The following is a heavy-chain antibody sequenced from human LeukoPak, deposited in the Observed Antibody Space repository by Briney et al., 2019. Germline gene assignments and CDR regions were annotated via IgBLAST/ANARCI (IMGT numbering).Heavy chain of an antibody. V-gene: IGHV1-69*13. Sequence: GASVKVSCKASGYTFIRNGISWVRQAPGQGLEWMGGIIPIFGTANYAQKFQGRVTITADESTSTAYMELSSLRSEDTAVYYCARCYDSSGYYGKLGAFDIWGQGTMVTVSS. CDR2: IIPIFGTA. CDR3: ARCYDSSGYYGKLGAFDI. D-gene: IGHD3-22*01. J-gene: IGHJ3*02. CDR1: GYTFIRNG.